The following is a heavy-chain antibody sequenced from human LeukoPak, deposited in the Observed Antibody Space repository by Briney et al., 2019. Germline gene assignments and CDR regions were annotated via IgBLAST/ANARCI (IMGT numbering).Heavy chain of an antibody. Sequence: SVNVSCKASGGTFSRYAISWVRQAPGQGLEWMGGIIPIFGTANYAQKFQGRVTITPDASTSTAYLELSSLRSEDTAVYYCARTAIQLERLGYYYYYYYMDVWGKGTTVTVSS. D-gene: IGHD1-1*01. V-gene: IGHV1-69*01. J-gene: IGHJ6*03. CDR2: IIPIFGTA. CDR3: ARTAIQLERLGYYYYYYYMDV. CDR1: GGTFSRYA.